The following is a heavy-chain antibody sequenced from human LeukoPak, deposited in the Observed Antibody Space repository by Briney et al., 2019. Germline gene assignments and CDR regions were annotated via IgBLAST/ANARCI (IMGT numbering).Heavy chain of an antibody. Sequence: PGGSLRLSCAASGFTFSSYSMNWIRLAPGKGLEWVAYITSSSSTIYYADSVKGRFTISRDNAKNSLYLQMNSLRADDTAVYYCARKDRQNYYFECWGQGTLVTVSS. CDR2: ITSSSSTI. CDR3: ARKDRQNYYFEC. D-gene: IGHD1-7*01. J-gene: IGHJ4*02. V-gene: IGHV3-48*01. CDR1: GFTFSSYS.